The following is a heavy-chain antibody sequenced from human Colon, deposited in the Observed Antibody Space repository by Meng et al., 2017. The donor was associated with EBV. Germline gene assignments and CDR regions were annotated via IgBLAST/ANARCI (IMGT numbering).Heavy chain of an antibody. V-gene: IGHV4-4*02. Sequence: QVQLQESGPGLVAPSGTLSSTCAVSGASISSNNWWSWVRQPPGKGLEWIGEIYHGGNTNYNPSLKSRVTISVDRSNDQFSLSLSSVTAADTAVYYCARGNAYNAPSFDYWGQGTLVTVSS. J-gene: IGHJ4*02. CDR3: ARGNAYNAPSFDY. CDR1: GASISSNNW. CDR2: IYHGGNT. D-gene: IGHD5-24*01.